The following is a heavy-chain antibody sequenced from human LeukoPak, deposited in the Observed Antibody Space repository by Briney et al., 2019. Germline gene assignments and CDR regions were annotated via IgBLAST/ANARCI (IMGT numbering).Heavy chain of an antibody. CDR1: GYSSTSYW. J-gene: IGHJ6*03. Sequence: GESLKISCKGSGYSSTSYWIGWVRQMPGKGLEWMGIIYPGDSDTRYSPSFQGQVTISADKSISTAYLQWSSLKASDTAMYYCARSNGIQLWFTGYYYYYMDVWGKGTTVTVSS. CDR2: IYPGDSDT. CDR3: ARSNGIQLWFTGYYYYYMDV. V-gene: IGHV5-51*01. D-gene: IGHD5-18*01.